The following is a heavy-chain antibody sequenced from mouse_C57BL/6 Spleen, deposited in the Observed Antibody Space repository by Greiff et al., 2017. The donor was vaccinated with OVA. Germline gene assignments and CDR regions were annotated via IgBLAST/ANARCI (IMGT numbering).Heavy chain of an antibody. V-gene: IGHV1-80*01. CDR2: IYPGDGDT. J-gene: IGHJ2*01. CDR1: GYAFSSYW. Sequence: LQESGAELVKPGASVKISCKASGYAFSSYWMNWVKQRPGKGLEWIGQIYPGDGDTNSNGKFKGKATLTADKSSSTAYMQLSSLTSEDSAVYFCAREGDYYGSSLFDYWGQGTTLTVSS. D-gene: IGHD1-1*01. CDR3: AREGDYYGSSLFDY.